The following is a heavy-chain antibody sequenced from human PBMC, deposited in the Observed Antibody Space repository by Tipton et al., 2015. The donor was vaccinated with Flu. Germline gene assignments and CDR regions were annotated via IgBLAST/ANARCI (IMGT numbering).Heavy chain of an antibody. CDR3: ATYCSTASCPRGYSFDY. V-gene: IGHV4-39*01. Sequence: TLSLTCTVSGGSISTTTYNWAWIRQPPGKGLEWIGSIFYSGSTYYSPSLRSRITMSVDTSRNQFSLNLSSVTATDTAVYYCATYCSTASCPRGYSFDYWGQGTLAPVSS. D-gene: IGHD2-2*01. CDR2: IFYSGST. J-gene: IGHJ4*02. CDR1: GGSISTTTYN.